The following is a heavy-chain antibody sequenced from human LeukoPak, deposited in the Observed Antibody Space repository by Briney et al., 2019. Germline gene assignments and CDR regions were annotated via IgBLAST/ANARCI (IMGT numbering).Heavy chain of an antibody. J-gene: IGHJ4*02. D-gene: IGHD3-9*01. V-gene: IGHV3-30*18. CDR2: ISYDGSNK. CDR1: GFTFSSYG. Sequence: GGSLRLSCAASGFTFSSYGMHWVRQAPGKGLEWVAVISYDGSNKYYADSVKGRFTISRDNSKNTLYLQMNSLRAEDTAVYYCAKDGAFYDILTGYYTGGFDYWGQGTLVNVSS. CDR3: AKDGAFYDILTGYYTGGFDY.